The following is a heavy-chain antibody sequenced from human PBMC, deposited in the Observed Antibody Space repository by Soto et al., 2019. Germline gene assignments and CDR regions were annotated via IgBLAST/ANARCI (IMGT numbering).Heavy chain of an antibody. CDR3: ARVGSYYGSGSHYDY. Sequence: EVQLLESGGGLVQPGGSLRLSCAASGFTFSSYAMTWVRQAPGKGLEWVSATSGSGGSTYYADSVKGRFTISRDNSKNTLYLQMNSLRAEDTALYYCARVGSYYGSGSHYDYWGQGTLVTVSS. J-gene: IGHJ4*02. CDR1: GFTFSSYA. D-gene: IGHD3-10*01. V-gene: IGHV3-23*01. CDR2: TSGSGGST.